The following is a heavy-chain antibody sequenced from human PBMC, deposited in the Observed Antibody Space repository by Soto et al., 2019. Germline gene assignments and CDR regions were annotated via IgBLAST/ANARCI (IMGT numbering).Heavy chain of an antibody. J-gene: IGHJ4*02. CDR1: GFIFRNFG. CDR2: ISGDGNDK. D-gene: IGHD1-26*01. CDR3: VQGASTAHQPLDS. Sequence: QVQLVESGGGVVQPGRSLRLSCAASGFIFRNFGMHWVRRAPGEGLEWVATISGDGNDKYYPDSMKGRFTISRDNFNNTLYLQLNSLRPEDTAVYHCVQGASTAHQPLDSWGQGVLVTVSS. V-gene: IGHV3-30*03.